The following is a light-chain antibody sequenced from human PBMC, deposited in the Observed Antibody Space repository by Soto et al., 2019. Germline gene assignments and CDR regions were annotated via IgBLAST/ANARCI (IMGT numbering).Light chain of an antibody. CDR2: KAS. CDR1: QSISTW. V-gene: IGKV1-5*03. Sequence: IQMTQSPSTLSASVGDRVTFTCRASQSISTWLAWYQQKPGKAPKLLIYKASTLEVGVPSRFSGSGSGTEFTLTISSLQPDDFATYYCQQYNSYSTFGQGTKVEIK. J-gene: IGKJ1*01. CDR3: QQYNSYST.